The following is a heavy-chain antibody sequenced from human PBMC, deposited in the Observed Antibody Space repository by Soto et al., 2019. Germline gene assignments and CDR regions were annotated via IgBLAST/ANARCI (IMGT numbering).Heavy chain of an antibody. CDR3: ARDADYGGSRAGMDV. CDR1: GDSVNNANYF. Sequence: QVRLEESGPGLVKPSETLSLISSVSGDSVNNANYFWNWIRHHPENGLEWIGYIYYSGSSRYNPSFKTRATLSIDTSKNQFSLRLNSVTVADTVVYFCARDADYGGSRAGMDVWGRGTTVTVSS. V-gene: IGHV4-31*03. D-gene: IGHD4-17*01. J-gene: IGHJ6*02. CDR2: IYYSGSS.